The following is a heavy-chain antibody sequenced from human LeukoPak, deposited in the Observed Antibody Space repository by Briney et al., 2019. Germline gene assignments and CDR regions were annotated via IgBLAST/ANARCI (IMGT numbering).Heavy chain of an antibody. Sequence: SETLSLTCTVSGGSISSSSYYWGWIRQPPGKGLEWIANIYYSGTIHYNSSLKSRVTISVDTSKNQFSLRLSSVTAADTAVYYCARGSRDGYDYPLDYWGQGTLVTVFS. CDR3: ARGSRDGYDYPLDY. CDR2: IYYSGTI. D-gene: IGHD5-24*01. J-gene: IGHJ4*02. V-gene: IGHV4-39*07. CDR1: GGSISSSSYY.